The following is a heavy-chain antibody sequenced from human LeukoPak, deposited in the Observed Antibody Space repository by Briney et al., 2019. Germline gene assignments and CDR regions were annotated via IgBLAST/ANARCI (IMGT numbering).Heavy chain of an antibody. D-gene: IGHD1-26*01. V-gene: IGHV4-59*12. J-gene: IGHJ4*02. CDR2: IYYSGST. CDR1: AASISSYY. CDR3: ARDGPVGAPVFDY. Sequence: SETLSLTCTVSAASISSYYWSWIRQPPGKGLEWIGYIYYSGSTNYNPSLKSRVTISVDTSKNQFSLKLSSVTAADTAVYYCARDGPVGAPVFDYWGQGTLVTVSS.